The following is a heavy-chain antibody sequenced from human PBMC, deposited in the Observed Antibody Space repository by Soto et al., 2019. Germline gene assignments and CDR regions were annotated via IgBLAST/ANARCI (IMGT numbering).Heavy chain of an antibody. CDR2: IYYSGST. CDR1: GGSISSGDYY. J-gene: IGHJ6*02. D-gene: IGHD1-1*01. Sequence: SETLSLTCTVSGGSISSGDYYWSWIRQPPGKGLEWIGYIYYSGSTYYNPSLKSRVTISVDRSNNQFSLKLTSVTAADTAVYYCARGPRQLGGSYYYGMDVWGQGTTVTVSS. CDR3: ARGPRQLGGSYYYGMDV. V-gene: IGHV4-30-4*01.